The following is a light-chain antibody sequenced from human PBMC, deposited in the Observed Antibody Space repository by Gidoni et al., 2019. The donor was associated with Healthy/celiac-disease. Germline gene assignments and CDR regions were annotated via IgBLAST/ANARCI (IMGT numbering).Light chain of an antibody. CDR2: AAS. J-gene: IGKJ3*01. V-gene: IGKV1-9*01. CDR1: QGISSY. CDR3: QQLNSYRL. Sequence: DIQFTPSPSFLSASVGDRVTITCRASQGISSYLAWYQQKPGKASKLLNYAASTLQRGVPTRFSGSGSGTEFTLTISSLQAEDVANYYCQQLNSYRLFGPGTKVDIK.